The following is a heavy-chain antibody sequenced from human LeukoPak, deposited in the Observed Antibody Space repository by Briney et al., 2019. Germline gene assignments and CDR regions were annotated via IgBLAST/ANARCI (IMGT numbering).Heavy chain of an antibody. V-gene: IGHV3-74*01. D-gene: IGHD2-15*01. CDR2: INDDGTDT. Sequence: PGGSLRLSCAASGFTFKLYWMHWVRQVPGKRPVWVSRINDDGTDTVYVDSVRGRFTISRDDAKNTVYLQMNNLRAEDTAVYHCVRGGPSTWSWGQGTLVTVSS. CDR1: GFTFKLYW. J-gene: IGHJ5*02. CDR3: VRGGPSTWS.